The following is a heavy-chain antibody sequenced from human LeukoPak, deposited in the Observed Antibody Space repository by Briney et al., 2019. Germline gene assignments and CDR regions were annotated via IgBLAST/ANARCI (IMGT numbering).Heavy chain of an antibody. J-gene: IGHJ4*02. CDR2: ISASGGAT. CDR1: GFTFSSYA. V-gene: IGHV3-23*01. CDR3: AKGHYYGSGSLDY. Sequence: PGGSLRLSCAASGFTFSSYAMSWVRQAPGKGLEWVSSISASGGATYSADSVRGRFTLSRDNSKNTLYLQMNSLKADDTAVYHCAKGHYYGSGSLDYWGQGTLVTVSS. D-gene: IGHD3-10*01.